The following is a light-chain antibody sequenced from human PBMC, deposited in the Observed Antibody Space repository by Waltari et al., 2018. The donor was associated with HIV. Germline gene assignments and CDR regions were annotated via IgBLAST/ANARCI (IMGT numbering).Light chain of an antibody. J-gene: IGLJ2*01. Sequence: QSLLTQPPSASGTPGTRVSTSCPGTSSHFGSSYVHCFQQLPGTAPKLLIYRNNQRPSGVPDRFSGSKSGTSASLAISGLRSEDEADYYCATWDDNLSGVVFGGGTKLTVL. CDR2: RNN. CDR1: SSHFGSSY. CDR3: ATWDDNLSGVV. V-gene: IGLV1-47*01.